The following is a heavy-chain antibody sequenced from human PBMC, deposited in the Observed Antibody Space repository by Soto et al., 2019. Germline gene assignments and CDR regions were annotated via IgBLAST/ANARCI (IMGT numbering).Heavy chain of an antibody. CDR2: ISAYNGNT. Sequence: ASVKVSCKASGYTFTSYGISWVRQAPGQGLEWMGWISAYNGNTNYAQKLQGRVTMTTDTSTSTAYMELRSLRSDDTAVYYCARDIPIVVVVAATDKLDYWGQGTLVTVS. CDR1: GYTFTSYG. V-gene: IGHV1-18*01. J-gene: IGHJ4*02. CDR3: ARDIPIVVVVAATDKLDY. D-gene: IGHD2-15*01.